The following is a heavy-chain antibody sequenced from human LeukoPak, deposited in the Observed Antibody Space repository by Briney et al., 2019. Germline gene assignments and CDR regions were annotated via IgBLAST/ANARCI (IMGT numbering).Heavy chain of an antibody. D-gene: IGHD1-26*01. Sequence: TVSLTCTVSCGSISSGSYYWRWIRQPAGKVIEWIGRIYTSGSNTYNPYLKSRVTISVDTSKNQFSLKLSSVTAARTSMYVCAQAYSRSYFSLYDAFDIWGQRTMVTVSS. CDR1: CGSISSGSYY. CDR3: AQAYSRSYFSLYDAFDI. J-gene: IGHJ3*02. CDR2: IYTSGSN. V-gene: IGHV4-61*02.